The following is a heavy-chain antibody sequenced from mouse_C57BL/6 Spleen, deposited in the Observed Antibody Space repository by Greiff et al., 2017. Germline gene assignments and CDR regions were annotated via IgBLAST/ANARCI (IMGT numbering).Heavy chain of an antibody. CDR2: ISYDGSN. Sequence: ESGPGLVKPSQSLTLSCSATGYSIPSGYSWTCIRQFPGNKLEWLGYISYDGSNNYNPSLKNRISITRDTPKNQFFLKLNSVTTEDTATYYCAKLGYYDYYAMDYWGQGTSVTVSS. V-gene: IGHV3-6*01. CDR3: AKLGYYDYYAMDY. CDR1: GYSIPSGYS. J-gene: IGHJ4*01. D-gene: IGHD1-1*01.